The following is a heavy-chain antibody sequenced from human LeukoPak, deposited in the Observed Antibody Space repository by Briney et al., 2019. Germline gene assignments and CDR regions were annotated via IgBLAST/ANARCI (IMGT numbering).Heavy chain of an antibody. CDR2: ISGSGGST. CDR3: AKGGYGDYGDYFDY. Sequence: GGSLRLSCAASGFTFSSYGMSWVRQAPGKGLEWVSAISGSGGSTNYADSVKGRFTISRDNSKNTLYLQMNSLRAEDTAVYYCAKGGYGDYGDYFDYWGQGTLVTVSS. CDR1: GFTFSSYG. D-gene: IGHD4-17*01. V-gene: IGHV3-23*01. J-gene: IGHJ4*02.